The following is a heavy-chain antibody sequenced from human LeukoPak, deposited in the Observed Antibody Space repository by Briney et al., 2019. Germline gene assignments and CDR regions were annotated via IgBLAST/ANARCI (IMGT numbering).Heavy chain of an antibody. Sequence: GGSLRLSCALWGFTFSRYVFHCVRDAPGEGVEYISAISSKGGSTYYADSVKGRVTISRDNSKDTLYLQMGSLRVEDMAVYYCGRGNCGFPDVWGKRTTVIVS. CDR2: ISSKGGST. D-gene: IGHD1-1*01. CDR3: GRGNCGFPDV. V-gene: IGHV3-64*02. CDR1: GFTFSRYV. J-gene: IGHJ6*03.